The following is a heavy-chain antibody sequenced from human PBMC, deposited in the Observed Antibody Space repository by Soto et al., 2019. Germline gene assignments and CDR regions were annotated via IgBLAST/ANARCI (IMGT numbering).Heavy chain of an antibody. Sequence: QVQLVESGGGVVQPGRSLRLSCEASGFTFSSYAMHWVRQAPGKGLEWVAVISYDGSNKYYADSVKGRFTISRDNSKNTLYLQMNSLRAEDTAVYYCARDYSGYDWWGQGTLVTVSS. CDR2: ISYDGSNK. CDR1: GFTFSSYA. J-gene: IGHJ4*02. CDR3: ARDYSGYDW. V-gene: IGHV3-30-3*01. D-gene: IGHD5-12*01.